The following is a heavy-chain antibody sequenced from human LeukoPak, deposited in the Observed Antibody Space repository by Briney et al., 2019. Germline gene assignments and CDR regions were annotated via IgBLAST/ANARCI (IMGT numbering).Heavy chain of an antibody. J-gene: IGHJ6*02. Sequence: ASVKVSCKASGGTFSSYAISWVRQAPGQGLEWMGRIIPILGIANYAQKFQGRVTITADKSTSTAYMELSSLRSEDTAVYYCAGSIAVAGSYYYGMDVWGQGTTVTVSS. D-gene: IGHD6-19*01. CDR3: AGSIAVAGSYYYGMDV. V-gene: IGHV1-69*04. CDR1: GGTFSSYA. CDR2: IIPILGIA.